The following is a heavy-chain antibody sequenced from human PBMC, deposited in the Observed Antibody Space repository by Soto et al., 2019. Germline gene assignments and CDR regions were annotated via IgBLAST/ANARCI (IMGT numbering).Heavy chain of an antibody. V-gene: IGHV3-33*01. CDR3: ARDEWVGTMVRGFFDY. CDR1: GFTFSSYG. CDR2: IWYDGSNK. Sequence: QVQLVESGGGVVQPGRSLRLSCAASGFTFSSYGMHWVRQAPGKGLEWVAVIWYDGSNKYYADSVKGRFTISRDNSKNTLYLQMNSLRAEATAVYYCARDEWVGTMVRGFFDYWGQGTLVTVSS. J-gene: IGHJ4*02. D-gene: IGHD3-10*01.